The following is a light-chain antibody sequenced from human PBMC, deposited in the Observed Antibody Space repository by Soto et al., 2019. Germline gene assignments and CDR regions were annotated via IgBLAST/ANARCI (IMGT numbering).Light chain of an antibody. CDR3: QQYGSSPET. J-gene: IGKJ2*01. CDR1: QSVTNNY. V-gene: IGKV3-20*01. Sequence: EIVLTQSPGTLSLSPGERATLSCRASQSVTNNYLAWYQQKPGQAPRLLIYVASSRDTGIPDRFSGSGSETDFTLTISRLEPEDFAVYYCQQYGSSPETFGQGTELEIK. CDR2: VAS.